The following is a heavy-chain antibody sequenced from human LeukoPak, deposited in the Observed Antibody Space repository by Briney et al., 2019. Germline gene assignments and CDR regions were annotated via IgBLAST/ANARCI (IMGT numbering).Heavy chain of an antibody. J-gene: IGHJ6*02. CDR3: ARDQVLGVNVDLYGMDV. V-gene: IGHV3-33*01. Sequence: GGSLRLSCAASGFTFSSYGMPWVRQAPGKGLEWVAVIWYDGSNKYYADSVKGRFTISRDNSKNTLYLQMNSLRAEDTAVYYCARDQVLGVNVDLYGMDVWGQGTTVTVSS. CDR2: IWYDGSNK. CDR1: GFTFSSYG. D-gene: IGHD2-8*01.